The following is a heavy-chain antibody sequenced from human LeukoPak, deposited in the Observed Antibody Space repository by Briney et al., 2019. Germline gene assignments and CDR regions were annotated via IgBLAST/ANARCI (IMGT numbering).Heavy chain of an antibody. Sequence: GGSLRLSCAASGFSVSDYSISWIRQSPGKGPEWISYVMSGRGSTNYADSVKGRFTISRDNAKNSVALQLDGLRADDTAVYFCTRERRGSYYAFESWGQGTLVTVS. V-gene: IGHV3-11*05. CDR2: VMSGRGST. J-gene: IGHJ4*02. CDR3: TRERRGSYYAFES. CDR1: GFSVSDYS. D-gene: IGHD3-16*01.